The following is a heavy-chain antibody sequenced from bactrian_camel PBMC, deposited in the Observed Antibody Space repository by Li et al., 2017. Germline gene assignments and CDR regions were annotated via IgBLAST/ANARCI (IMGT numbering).Heavy chain of an antibody. Sequence: HVQLVESGGGSVQPGGSLTLSCSAPGYRYEHYCMAWFRQTPGKEREEVASFDVDGVANYADSVKGRFTISRDNAKNTLYLQMNSLKTEDTAMYFCTTGSSADGYNYWGQGTQVTVS. CDR3: TTGSSADGYNY. D-gene: IGHD5*01. J-gene: IGHJ4*01. V-gene: IGHV3S63*01. CDR2: FDVDGVA. CDR1: GYRYEHYC.